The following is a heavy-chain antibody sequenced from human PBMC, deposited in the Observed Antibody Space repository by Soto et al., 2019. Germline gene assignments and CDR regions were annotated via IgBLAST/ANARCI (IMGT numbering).Heavy chain of an antibody. Sequence: PSQTLSLTCAISGDRVSSNSAAWNWIRQSPSRGLEWLGRTYYRSKWYNDYAVSVKSRITINPDTSKNQFSLQLNSVTPEDTAVYYCARGVRYSSGWSAYYFDYWGQGTLVTVSS. D-gene: IGHD6-19*01. J-gene: IGHJ4*02. CDR1: GDRVSSNSAA. V-gene: IGHV6-1*01. CDR3: ARGVRYSSGWSAYYFDY. CDR2: TYYRSKWYN.